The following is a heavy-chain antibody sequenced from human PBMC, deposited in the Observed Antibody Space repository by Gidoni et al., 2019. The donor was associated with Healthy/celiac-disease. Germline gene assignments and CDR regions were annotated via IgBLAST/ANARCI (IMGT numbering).Heavy chain of an antibody. Sequence: QVQLVQSGAEVKKPGASVKVSCKASGYTFTSYGISWVRQAPGQGLEWMGWISAYNGNTNYAQKLQGRVTMTTDTSTSTAYMELRSLRSDDTAVYYCARLAVANYYDSSGYYVDYWGQGTLVTVSS. J-gene: IGHJ4*02. CDR2: ISAYNGNT. D-gene: IGHD3-22*01. V-gene: IGHV1-18*04. CDR1: GYTFTSYG. CDR3: ARLAVANYYDSSGYYVDY.